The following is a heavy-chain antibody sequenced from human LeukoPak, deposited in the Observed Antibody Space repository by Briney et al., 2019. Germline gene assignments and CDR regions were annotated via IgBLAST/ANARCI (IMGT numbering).Heavy chain of an antibody. CDR2: ISSSSSYI. CDR1: GFTFSSYS. V-gene: IGHV3-21*01. J-gene: IGHJ6*03. CDR3: ARLGTDSGYDYYYYYMDV. Sequence: GGSLRLSCAASGFTFSSYSMNWVRQAPGKGLEWVSSISSSSSYIYYADSVKGRFTISRDNAKNSLYLQMNSLRAEDTAVYYCARLGTDSGYDYYYYYMDVWGKGTTVTVSS. D-gene: IGHD5-12*01.